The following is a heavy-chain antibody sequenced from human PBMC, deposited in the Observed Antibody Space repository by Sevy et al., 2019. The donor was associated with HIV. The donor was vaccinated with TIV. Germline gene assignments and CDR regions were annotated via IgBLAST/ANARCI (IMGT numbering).Heavy chain of an antibody. Sequence: GGSLRLSCAASGFTFSSYAMSWVRQAPGKGLEWVSAISGSGGSTYYADSVKGRFTISRDNSKNTLYLQMNSLRAEDTAVYYCAKDGNYYDSSGYYNRCFDYWGQGTLVNVSS. D-gene: IGHD3-22*01. V-gene: IGHV3-23*01. CDR3: AKDGNYYDSSGYYNRCFDY. CDR2: ISGSGGST. CDR1: GFTFSSYA. J-gene: IGHJ4*02.